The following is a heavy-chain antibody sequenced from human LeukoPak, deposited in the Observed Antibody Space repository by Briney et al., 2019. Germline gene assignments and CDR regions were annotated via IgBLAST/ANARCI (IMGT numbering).Heavy chain of an antibody. D-gene: IGHD3-10*01. V-gene: IGHV3-30*18. CDR3: AKDRPNVLLWFGAFDY. CDR2: ISYDGSNK. CDR1: GFTFSSYG. Sequence: PGGSLRLSCAASGFTFSSYGMHWVRQAPGKGLEWVAVISYDGSNKYYADSVKGRFTISRDNSKNTLYLQMNSLRAEDTAVYYCAKDRPNVLLWFGAFDYWGQGTLVTVSS. J-gene: IGHJ4*02.